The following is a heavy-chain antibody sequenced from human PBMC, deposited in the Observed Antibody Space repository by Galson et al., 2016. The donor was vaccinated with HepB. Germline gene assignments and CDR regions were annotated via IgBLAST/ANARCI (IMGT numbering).Heavy chain of an antibody. Sequence: TLSLTCGVYGGSFSGYHWSWIRQTPEKGLEWIGEMDASGSTNYNPSLKSRVAMSGDTSKNQFSLTLTSVTAADTAVYYCARAGRVWGNYRYPFEYWGQGIQVIVSS. CDR2: MDASGST. D-gene: IGHD3-16*02. V-gene: IGHV4-34*01. CDR1: GGSFSGYH. CDR3: ARAGRVWGNYRYPFEY. J-gene: IGHJ4*02.